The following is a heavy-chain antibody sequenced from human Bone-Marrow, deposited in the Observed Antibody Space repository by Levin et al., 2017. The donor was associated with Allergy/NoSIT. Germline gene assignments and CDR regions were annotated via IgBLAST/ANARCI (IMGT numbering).Heavy chain of an antibody. CDR1: GFIVSNYY. J-gene: IGHJ6*02. Sequence: SCAASGFIVSNYYMNWVRQAPGKGLEWVAVISGDGDTYYGDSVKDRCTISRDTSKNTVYLQMNHLRVEDTAVYYCTREAVVTALNHYHVFGMDVWGQGTTVTV. D-gene: IGHD2-21*02. CDR2: ISGDGDT. V-gene: IGHV3-66*01. CDR3: TREAVVTALNHYHVFGMDV.